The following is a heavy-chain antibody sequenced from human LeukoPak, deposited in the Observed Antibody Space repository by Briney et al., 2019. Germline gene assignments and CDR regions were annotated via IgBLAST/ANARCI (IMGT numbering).Heavy chain of an antibody. D-gene: IGHD3-22*01. CDR1: GYTFTGYY. CDR2: INPNSGGT. J-gene: IGHJ1*01. CDR3: ATSITMIVAEYFQH. V-gene: IGHV1-2*06. Sequence: GASVKVSCKASGYTFTGYYMHWVRQAPGQGLEWMGRINPNSGGTNYAQKFQGRVTMTEDTSTDTAYMELSSLRSEDTAVYYCATSITMIVAEYFQHWGQGTLVTVSS.